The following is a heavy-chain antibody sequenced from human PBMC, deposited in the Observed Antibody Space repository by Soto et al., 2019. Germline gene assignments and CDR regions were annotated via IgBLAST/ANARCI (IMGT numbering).Heavy chain of an antibody. V-gene: IGHV3-66*01. CDR1: GFTFSSYA. CDR3: AKEPIYFGPGSSLSYYYYGLDV. Sequence: GGSLRLSCAASGFTFSSYAMSWVRQAPGKGLEWVSVIYRGGNTYSADSVKGRFTISRDNSKNTLYLQMNSLRPEDTAIYYCAKEPIYFGPGSSLSYYYYGLDVWGQGTTVTVSS. D-gene: IGHD3-10*01. J-gene: IGHJ6*02. CDR2: IYRGGNT.